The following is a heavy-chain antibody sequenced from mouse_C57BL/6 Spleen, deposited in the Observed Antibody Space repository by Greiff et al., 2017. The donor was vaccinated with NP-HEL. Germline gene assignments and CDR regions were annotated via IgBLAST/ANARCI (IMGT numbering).Heavy chain of an antibody. D-gene: IGHD2-4*01. J-gene: IGHJ1*03. CDR2: IWTGGGT. Sequence: VQRVESGPGLVAPSQSLSITCTVSGFSLTSYAISWVRQPPGKGLEWLGVIWTGGGTNYNSALKSRLSISKDNSKSQVFLKMNSLQTDDTARYYCARNGGNDYDGNWYFDVWGTGTTVTVSS. CDR1: GFSLTSYA. CDR3: ARNGGNDYDGNWYFDV. V-gene: IGHV2-9-1*01.